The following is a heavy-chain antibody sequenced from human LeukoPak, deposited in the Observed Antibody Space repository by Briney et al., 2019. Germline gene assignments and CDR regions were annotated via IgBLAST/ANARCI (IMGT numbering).Heavy chain of an antibody. V-gene: IGHV3-30*18. CDR2: ISYDGSNK. Sequence: GGSLRLSCAASGFTFSSYEMNWVRQAPGKGLEWVAVISYDGSNKYYADSVKGRFTISRDNSKNTLYLQMNSLRAEDTAVYYCAKEHGGGFDPWGQGTLVTVSS. J-gene: IGHJ5*02. D-gene: IGHD3-10*01. CDR1: GFTFSSYE. CDR3: AKEHGGGFDP.